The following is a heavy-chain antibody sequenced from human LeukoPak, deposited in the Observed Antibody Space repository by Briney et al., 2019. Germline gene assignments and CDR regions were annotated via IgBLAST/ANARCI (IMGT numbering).Heavy chain of an antibody. J-gene: IGHJ6*02. CDR1: GGSFSGYY. CDR2: IYSSGST. V-gene: IGHV4-39*01. CDR3: ATQYDYYDMDV. Sequence: SETLSLTCAVYGGSFSGYYWGWIRQRPGKGLEWIGSIYSSGSTYYNPSLKSRVTISVDTSKNQFSLKLSSVTATDTAVYYCATQYDYYDMDVWGQGTTVTVSS.